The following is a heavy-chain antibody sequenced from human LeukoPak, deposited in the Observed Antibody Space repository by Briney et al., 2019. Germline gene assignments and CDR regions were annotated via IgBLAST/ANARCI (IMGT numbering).Heavy chain of an antibody. J-gene: IGHJ5*02. Sequence: NPSETLSLTCAVYGGSLSGYYWSWIRQPPGKGLEWIGEINHSGSTNYNPSLKSRVTISVDTSKNHFSLKLSSVTAADTAVYYCARESMVRGATNWFDPWGQGTLVTVSS. CDR2: INHSGST. CDR3: ARESMVRGATNWFDP. D-gene: IGHD3-10*01. V-gene: IGHV4-34*01. CDR1: GGSLSGYY.